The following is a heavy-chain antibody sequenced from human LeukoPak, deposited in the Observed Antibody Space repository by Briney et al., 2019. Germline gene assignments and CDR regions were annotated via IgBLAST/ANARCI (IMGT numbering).Heavy chain of an antibody. J-gene: IGHJ4*02. CDR1: GYSFTSYW. V-gene: IGHV5-51*01. D-gene: IGHD3-22*01. CDR2: IYPGDSDT. Sequence: GESLKISCKGSGYSFTSYWIGWERQMPGKGLEWMGIIYPGDSDTRYSPSFQGQVTISADKSISTAYLQWSSLKASDTAMYYCARQPYYYDSSGYQNDYWGQGTLVTVSS. CDR3: ARQPYYYDSSGYQNDY.